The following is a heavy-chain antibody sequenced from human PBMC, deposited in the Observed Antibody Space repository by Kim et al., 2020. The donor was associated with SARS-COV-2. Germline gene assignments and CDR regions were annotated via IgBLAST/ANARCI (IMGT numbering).Heavy chain of an antibody. V-gene: IGHV4-59*01. J-gene: IGHJ5*02. Sequence: SETLSLTCTVSGGSISSYYWSWIRQPPGKGLEWIGYIYYSGSTNYNPSLKSRVTISVDTSKNQFSLKLSSVTAADTAVYYCARGQPGGYCSGGSCLLSWFDPWGQGTLVTVSS. CDR2: IYYSGST. CDR3: ARGQPGGYCSGGSCLLSWFDP. CDR1: GGSISSYY. D-gene: IGHD2-15*01.